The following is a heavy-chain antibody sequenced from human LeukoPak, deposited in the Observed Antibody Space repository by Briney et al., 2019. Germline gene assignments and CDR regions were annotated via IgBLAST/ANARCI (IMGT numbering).Heavy chain of an antibody. Sequence: PGKSLRLSCAASGFTFSSYAMHWVRQAPGKGLEWVAVLSYDGSNTYHADSVKGRFTISRDNSKNTLYLQMNSLRPEDTAVYYCARVPGIAATAYYYYAMDVWGQGTRSPSP. CDR3: ARVPGIAATAYYYYAMDV. J-gene: IGHJ6*02. D-gene: IGHD6-13*01. CDR1: GFTFSSYA. V-gene: IGHV3-30-3*01. CDR2: LSYDGSNT.